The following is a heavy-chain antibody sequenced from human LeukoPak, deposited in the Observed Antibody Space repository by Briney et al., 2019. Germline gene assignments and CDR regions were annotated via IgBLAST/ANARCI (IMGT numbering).Heavy chain of an antibody. D-gene: IGHD5-18*01. Sequence: PSETLSLTCTVSGASISIPDYYWGWIRQPPGKGLEWIGSVDYSGGTYYNPSLNGRVTIAVDTSSDQVSLNLNSVTAADTDGYYCARRSNKGPYSYITNDYWGQGTLVTVSS. CDR2: VDYSGGT. J-gene: IGHJ4*02. V-gene: IGHV4-39*01. CDR3: ARRSNKGPYSYITNDY. CDR1: GASISIPDYY.